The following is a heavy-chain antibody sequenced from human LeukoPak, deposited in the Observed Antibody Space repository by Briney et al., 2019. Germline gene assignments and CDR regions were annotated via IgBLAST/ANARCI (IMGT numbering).Heavy chain of an antibody. CDR1: GGSFSGYY. CDR2: INHSGST. Sequence: PSETLSLTCAVYGGSFSGYYWSWIRQPPGKGLEWIGEINHSGSTNYNPSLKSRVTISVDTSKTQFSLKLSSVTAADTAVYYCARFFYGSGSLDYWGQGTLVTVSS. CDR3: ARFFYGSGSLDY. V-gene: IGHV4-34*01. D-gene: IGHD3-10*01. J-gene: IGHJ4*02.